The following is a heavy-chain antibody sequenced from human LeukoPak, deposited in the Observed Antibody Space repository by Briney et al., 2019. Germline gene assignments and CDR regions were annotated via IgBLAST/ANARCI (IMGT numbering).Heavy chain of an antibody. CDR3: ATLAVAGNKGYFQH. CDR1: GYTFTSYA. J-gene: IGHJ1*01. D-gene: IGHD6-19*01. Sequence: GASVKVSCKASGYTFTSYAMNWVRQAPGQGLEWMGWINTNTGNPTYAQGFTGRFVFSLDTSVSTAYLQISSLEAEDTAVYYCATLAVAGNKGYFQHWGQGTLVTVSS. CDR2: INTNTGNP. V-gene: IGHV7-4-1*02.